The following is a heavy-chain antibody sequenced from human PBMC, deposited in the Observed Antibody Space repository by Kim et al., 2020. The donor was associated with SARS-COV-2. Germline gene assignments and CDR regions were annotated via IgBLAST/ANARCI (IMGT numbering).Heavy chain of an antibody. CDR3: ARGGLIYCSGGSCYGEYYYGKDV. J-gene: IGHJ6*02. CDR2: MNPNSGNT. Sequence: ASVKVSCKASGYTFTSYDINWVRQATGQGLEWMGWMNPNSGNTGYAQKFQGRVTMTRNTSISTAYMELSSLRSEDTAVYYCARGGLIYCSGGSCYGEYYYGKDVWGRGTTVTVSS. D-gene: IGHD2-15*01. V-gene: IGHV1-8*01. CDR1: GYTFTSYD.